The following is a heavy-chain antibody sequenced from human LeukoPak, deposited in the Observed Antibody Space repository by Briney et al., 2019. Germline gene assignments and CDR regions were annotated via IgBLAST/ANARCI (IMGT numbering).Heavy chain of an antibody. J-gene: IGHJ4*02. Sequence: SENLSLTCAASGGSISSYYWSWIRQPPGKGLEWIGYIYYSGSTNHNPSLKSRVTISVDTSKNQFSLKLSSVTAADTAVYYCARQSGWYSGSYLFDYWGQGTLVTVSS. D-gene: IGHD1-26*01. CDR1: GGSISSYY. V-gene: IGHV4-59*08. CDR3: ARQSGWYSGSYLFDY. CDR2: IYYSGST.